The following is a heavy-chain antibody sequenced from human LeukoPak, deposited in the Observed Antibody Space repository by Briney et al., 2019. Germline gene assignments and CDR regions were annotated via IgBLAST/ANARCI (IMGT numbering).Heavy chain of an antibody. CDR3: ARGGPYCSSTSCHARNYYYYYMDV. Sequence: SETLSLTCAVYGGSFSGYYRSWIRQPPGKGLEWIGEINHSGSTNYNPSLKSRVTISVDTSKHQFSLKLSSVTAADTAVYYCARGGPYCSSTSCHARNYYYYYMDVWGKGTTVTVSS. J-gene: IGHJ6*03. CDR2: INHSGST. V-gene: IGHV4-34*01. CDR1: GGSFSGYY. D-gene: IGHD2-2*01.